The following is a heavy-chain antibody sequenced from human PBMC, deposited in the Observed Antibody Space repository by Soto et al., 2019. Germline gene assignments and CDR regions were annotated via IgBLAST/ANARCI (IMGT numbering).Heavy chain of an antibody. J-gene: IGHJ3*02. Sequence: GSLRLSCAASGFTFSSYSMNWVRQAPGKGLQCISYISSSSSTIYYADSVKGRFTISRDNAKNTLYLQMSSLRAEDMAVYYCARHSSGYSYAFDIWGQGTMVTVSS. CDR2: ISSSSSTI. CDR3: ARHSSGYSYAFDI. D-gene: IGHD3-22*01. CDR1: GFTFSSYS. V-gene: IGHV3-48*01.